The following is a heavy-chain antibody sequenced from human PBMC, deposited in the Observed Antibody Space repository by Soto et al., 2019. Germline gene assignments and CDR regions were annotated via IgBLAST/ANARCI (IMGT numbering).Heavy chain of an antibody. V-gene: IGHV4-30-4*01. CDR1: GDSINSGDYY. CDR3: ARVARNPLPPHVEYCQR. Sequence: QVQLQESGPGLVKPSQTLSLTCTVSGDSINSGDYYWSWIRQPPGKGLEWIGYIYYSGSTYYKPSVKGRVTVSKGRSKSQFSLKLSSVTAADPAAYYCARVARNPLPPHVEYCQRWGQGTLVTVSS. CDR2: IYYSGST. J-gene: IGHJ1*01. D-gene: IGHD4-4*01.